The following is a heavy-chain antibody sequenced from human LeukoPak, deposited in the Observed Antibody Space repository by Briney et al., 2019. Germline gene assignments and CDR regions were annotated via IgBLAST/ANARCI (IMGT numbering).Heavy chain of an antibody. V-gene: IGHV1-18*01. J-gene: IGHJ4*02. CDR2: ISSGGNT. CDR1: GYIFSNYG. D-gene: IGHD3-10*01. CDR3: AKEPQYGSGSYYPQY. Sequence: ASVKVSCKATGYIFSNYGISWVRQAPGHGLEWMGWISSGGNTNYAPKFQNRATMTTDTSTSTAYMELRSLRFDDTAVYYCAKEPQYGSGSYYPQYWGQGTLVTVSS.